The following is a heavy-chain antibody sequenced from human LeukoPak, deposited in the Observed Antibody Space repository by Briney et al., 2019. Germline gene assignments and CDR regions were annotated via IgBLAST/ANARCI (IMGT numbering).Heavy chain of an antibody. D-gene: IGHD1-1*01. CDR3: ARTTDNWNDAPIGFGMDV. CDR2: ISAYNGNT. V-gene: IGHV1-18*01. CDR1: GYTFTSYG. Sequence: ASVKVPCKASGYTFTSYGISWVRQAPGQGLEWMGWISAYNGNTNYAQKFQGRVTMTTDTSTSTAYMELRSLRSDDTAVYYCARTTDNWNDAPIGFGMDVWGQGTTVTVSS. J-gene: IGHJ6*02.